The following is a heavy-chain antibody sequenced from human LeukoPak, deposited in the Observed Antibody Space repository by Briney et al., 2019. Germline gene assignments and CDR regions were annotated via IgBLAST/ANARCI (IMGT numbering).Heavy chain of an antibody. CDR1: GFTVSSNY. J-gene: IGHJ4*02. CDR2: ISSSSSYI. V-gene: IGHV3-21*04. D-gene: IGHD3-3*01. CDR3: ARDYAVGGPGDY. Sequence: GGSLRLSCAASGFTVSSNYMSWVRQAPGKGLEWVSSISSSSSYIYYADSVKGRFTISRDNAKNSLYLQMNSLRAEDTAVYYCARDYAVGGPGDYWGQGTLVTVSS.